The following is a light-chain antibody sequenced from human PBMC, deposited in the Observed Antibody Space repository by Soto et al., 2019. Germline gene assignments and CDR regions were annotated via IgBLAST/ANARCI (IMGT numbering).Light chain of an antibody. CDR1: QTISSW. CDR2: KAS. V-gene: IGKV1-5*03. Sequence: DIQMTQSPSTLSGSVGVRVTITCRASQTISSWLAWYQQKPGKAPKLLIYKASTLKSGVPSRFSGSGSGTEFTLTISSLQPYDFATYYCQHYNSYSDACGQGTKVEL. CDR3: QHYNSYSDA. J-gene: IGKJ1*01.